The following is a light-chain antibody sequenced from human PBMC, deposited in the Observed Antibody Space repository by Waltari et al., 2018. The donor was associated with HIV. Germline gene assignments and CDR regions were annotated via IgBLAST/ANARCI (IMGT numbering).Light chain of an antibody. CDR3: MQGTHWPPFT. CDR1: ESLAYRDGYPY. CDR2: KVS. J-gene: IGKJ3*01. V-gene: IGKV2-30*01. Sequence: VAMTQSPLSLSVTLGQPASISCNSSESLAYRDGYPYLNWFQQRPGQSPRRLFYKVSSRDSGVPDRFSGSGSGTEFTLKISRVEAEDVGIYYCMQGTHWPPFTFGPGTKVEIK.